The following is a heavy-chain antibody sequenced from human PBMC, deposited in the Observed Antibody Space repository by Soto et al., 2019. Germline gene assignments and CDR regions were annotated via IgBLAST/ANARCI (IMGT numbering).Heavy chain of an antibody. CDR1: GFSFTRYA. D-gene: IGHD3-22*01. V-gene: IGHV3-23*01. CDR2: ISGSGVIT. CDR3: ATDSREYYDSSGYPDY. Sequence: GGSLRLSCADSGFSFTRYALNWVRQAPGKWLEWVSAISGSGVITYYADVVKGGCTISRDNSKNTLYRQIISLIAEDTAVYSCATDSREYYDSSGYPDYWGRGTLVTVSS. J-gene: IGHJ4*02.